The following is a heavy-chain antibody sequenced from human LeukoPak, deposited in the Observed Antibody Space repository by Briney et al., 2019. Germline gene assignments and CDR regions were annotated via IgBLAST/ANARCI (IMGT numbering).Heavy chain of an antibody. Sequence: GRSLRLSCAASGVTFSSYGMPWVRQAPGKGLEWVALISSDGNDKLYGDSVKGRFTISRDDYKSTLYLQMNSLRAEDTAVYYCTTKVIRGNSGDDYDDWGQGTLVTVSS. CDR3: TTKVIRGNSGDDYDD. J-gene: IGHJ4*02. D-gene: IGHD5-12*01. CDR2: ISSDGNDK. V-gene: IGHV3-30*03. CDR1: GVTFSSYG.